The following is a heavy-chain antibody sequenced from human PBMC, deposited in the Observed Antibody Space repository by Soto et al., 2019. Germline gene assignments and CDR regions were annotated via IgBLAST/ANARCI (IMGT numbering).Heavy chain of an antibody. J-gene: IGHJ6*02. D-gene: IGHD3-3*01. V-gene: IGHV4-34*01. Sequence: WTWIRQTPGKGLEWIGEINYRGSTYYNPSLESRITMAVDTSKNQFSLKLSSVTAADTAVYFCVRGQPHRITIFEGVIRSYDYGMDVWGQGTTVTVSS. CDR3: VRGQPHRITIFEGVIRSYDYGMDV. CDR2: INYRGST.